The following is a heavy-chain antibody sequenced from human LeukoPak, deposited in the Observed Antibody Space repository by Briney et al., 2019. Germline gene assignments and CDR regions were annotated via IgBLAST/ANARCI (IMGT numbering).Heavy chain of an antibody. V-gene: IGHV3-23*01. D-gene: IGHD3-22*01. Sequence: SGGSLRLSCAASGFTFSNYAMSWVRQAPGKGLEWVSIISCSGGSTYYADSVKRRFTISRDNSKNTLYLQMNSLRAEDTAVYYCAKDSLGDSRDYWGEGALLTVSS. J-gene: IGHJ4*02. CDR3: AKDSLGDSRDY. CDR2: ISCSGGST. CDR1: GFTFSNYA.